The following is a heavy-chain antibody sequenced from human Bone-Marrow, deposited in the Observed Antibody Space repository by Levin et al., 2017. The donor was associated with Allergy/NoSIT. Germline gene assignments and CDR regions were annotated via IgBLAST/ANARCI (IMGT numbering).Heavy chain of an antibody. Sequence: ASVKVSCKGSGYSFTSYWIGWVRQMPGKGLEWMGIIYPGDSDTRYSPSFQGQVTISADKSISTAYLQWSSLKASDTAMYYCARPGEVTTNYFDYWGQGTLVTVSS. V-gene: IGHV5-51*01. CDR3: ARPGEVTTNYFDY. J-gene: IGHJ4*02. CDR2: IYPGDSDT. D-gene: IGHD4-11*01. CDR1: GYSFTSYW.